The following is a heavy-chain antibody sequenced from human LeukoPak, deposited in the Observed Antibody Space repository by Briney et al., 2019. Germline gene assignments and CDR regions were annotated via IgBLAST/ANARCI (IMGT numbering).Heavy chain of an antibody. CDR2: ISSSGSTI. Sequence: GGSLRLSCAASGFTFSDYYMSWIRQAPGKGLEWVSYISSSGSTIYYADSVKGRFTISRDNAKNSLYLQMNSLRAEDTAVYYCARDTPLCSGGSCHGAFDIWGQGTMVTVSS. V-gene: IGHV3-11*04. CDR1: GFTFSDYY. D-gene: IGHD2-15*01. CDR3: ARDTPLCSGGSCHGAFDI. J-gene: IGHJ3*02.